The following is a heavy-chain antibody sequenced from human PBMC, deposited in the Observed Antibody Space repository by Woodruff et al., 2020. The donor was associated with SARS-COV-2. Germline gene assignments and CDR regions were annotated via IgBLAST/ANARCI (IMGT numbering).Heavy chain of an antibody. J-gene: IGHJ2*01. D-gene: IGHD4-17*01. CDR2: T. V-gene: IGHV3-74*01. Sequence: TSYADSVKGRFTISRDNAKNTLYLQMNSLRADDTAVYYCVTTTVTTYWYFDLWGRGTLVTVSS. CDR3: VTTTVTTYWYFDL.